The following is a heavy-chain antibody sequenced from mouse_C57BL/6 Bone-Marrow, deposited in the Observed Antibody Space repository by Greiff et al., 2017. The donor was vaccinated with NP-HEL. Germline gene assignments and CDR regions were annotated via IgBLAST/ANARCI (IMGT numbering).Heavy chain of an antibody. CDR1: GFSLSTSGMG. CDR3: ARGTTVVARYFDV. V-gene: IGHV8-12*01. Sequence: QVTLKVSGPGILQSSQTLSLTCSFSGFSLSTSGMGVSWIRQPSGKGLEWLVHIYWDDDKRYNPSLKSRLTISNDNSRNQVFLKITSVDTADTATYYCARGTTVVARYFDVGGTGTTVTVSS. CDR2: IYWDDDK. J-gene: IGHJ1*03. D-gene: IGHD1-1*01.